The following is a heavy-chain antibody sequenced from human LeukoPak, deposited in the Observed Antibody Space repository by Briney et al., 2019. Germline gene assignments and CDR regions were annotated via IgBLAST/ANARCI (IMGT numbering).Heavy chain of an antibody. J-gene: IGHJ4*02. CDR1: GGSISSYY. V-gene: IGHV4-59*01. CDR3: ARSSRGDGYPKAPYDY. D-gene: IGHD5-24*01. Sequence: SETLSLTCTVSGGSISSYYWSWIRQPPGKGLEWIGYIYYSGSTNYNPSLKSRVTISVDTSKNQFSLKLSSVTAADTAVYYCARSSRGDGYPKAPYDYWGQGTLVTVSS. CDR2: IYYSGST.